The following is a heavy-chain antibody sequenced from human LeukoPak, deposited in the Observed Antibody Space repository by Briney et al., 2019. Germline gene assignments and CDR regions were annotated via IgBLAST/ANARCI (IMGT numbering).Heavy chain of an antibody. J-gene: IGHJ4*02. D-gene: IGHD2/OR15-2a*01. CDR1: GFTFSSFA. CDR3: VKDLRSDFMGVLSRYLSY. V-gene: IGHV3-64D*09. Sequence: GGSLRLSCSASGFTFSSFAMHWVRQAPGKGLEYVAAISRSGGSTYYADSVKGRFTISRDNSKNTLYLQMSSLRAEDTAVYLCVKDLRSDFMGVLSRYLSYWGQGTLVTVSS. CDR2: ISRSGGST.